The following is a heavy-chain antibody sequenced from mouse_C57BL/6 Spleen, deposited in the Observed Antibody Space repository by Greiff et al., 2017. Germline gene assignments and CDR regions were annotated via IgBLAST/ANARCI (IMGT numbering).Heavy chain of an antibody. V-gene: IGHV1-82*01. J-gene: IGHJ4*01. D-gene: IGHD3-3*01. CDR3: ATRRAGAMDY. CDR1: GYAFSSSW. Sequence: VKLMESGPELVKPGASVKISCKASGYAFSSSWMNWVKQRPGKGLEWIGRIYPGDGDTNYNGKFKGKATLTADKSSSTAYMQLSSLTSEDSAVYFCATRRAGAMDYWGQGTSVTVSS. CDR2: IYPGDGDT.